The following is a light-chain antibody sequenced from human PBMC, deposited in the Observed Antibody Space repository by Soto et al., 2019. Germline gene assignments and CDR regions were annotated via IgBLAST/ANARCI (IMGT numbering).Light chain of an antibody. J-gene: IGKJ1*01. Sequence: DIQMTQSPSTLCGSVGDRVTITCRASQTISSWLAWYQQKPGKAPKLLIYKASTLKSGVPSRFSGSGSGTEFTLTISSLQPDDFATYYCQHYKSYSEAFGPGTKVDIK. CDR1: QTISSW. CDR3: QHYKSYSEA. CDR2: KAS. V-gene: IGKV1-5*03.